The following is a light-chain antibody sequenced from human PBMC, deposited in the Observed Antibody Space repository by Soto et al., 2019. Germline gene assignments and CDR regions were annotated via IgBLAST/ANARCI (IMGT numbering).Light chain of an antibody. CDR2: KNS. J-gene: IGLJ1*01. CDR3: QSVDSSGAFHV. Sequence: SSELTQPPSVSVSPGQTARITCSGDAMPEQYGYWYQQKPGQAPRLVIYKNSERPSGIPDRFSGSSSGTTVTLTISGVQAQDEADYYCQSVDSSGAFHVFGTGTKVTVL. V-gene: IGLV3-25*02. CDR1: AMPEQY.